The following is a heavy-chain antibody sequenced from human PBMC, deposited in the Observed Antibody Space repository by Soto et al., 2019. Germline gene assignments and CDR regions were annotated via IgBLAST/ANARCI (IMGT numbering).Heavy chain of an antibody. CDR3: AKDPYMITFGGVIVRQGRDY. CDR2: ISGSGGST. J-gene: IGHJ4*02. Sequence: PGGSLRLSCAASGFTFSSYAMSWVRQAPGKGLEWVSAISGSGGSTYYADSVKGRFTISRDNSKNTLYLQMNSLRAEDTAVYYCAKDPYMITFGGVIVRQGRDYWGQGTLVTVSS. D-gene: IGHD3-16*02. CDR1: GFTFSSYA. V-gene: IGHV3-23*01.